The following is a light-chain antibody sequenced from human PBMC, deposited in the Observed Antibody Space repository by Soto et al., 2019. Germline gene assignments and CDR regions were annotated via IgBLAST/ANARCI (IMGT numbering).Light chain of an antibody. Sequence: EIVMTQSPATLSVSAGERATLSCRASQSVSSKLAWYQQKPGQPPRLLIYGASSRATGIPDKFSGSGSGTDFTLTISRLEPEDFAVYYCQQYGSSPWTFGQGTKVDI. CDR2: GAS. CDR3: QQYGSSPWT. V-gene: IGKV3-20*01. CDR1: QSVSSK. J-gene: IGKJ1*01.